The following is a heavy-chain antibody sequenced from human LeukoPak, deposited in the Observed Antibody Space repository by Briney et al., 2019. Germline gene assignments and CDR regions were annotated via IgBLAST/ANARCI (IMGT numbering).Heavy chain of an antibody. Sequence: SETLSLTCAVYGGSFSGYYWSWIRQPPGKGLEWIGEINHSGSTNYNPSLKSRVTISVDTSKNQFPLKLSSVTAADTAVYYCARGNIVVVPGYMDVWGKGTTVTVSS. CDR2: INHSGST. CDR1: GGSFSGYY. V-gene: IGHV4-34*01. D-gene: IGHD2-2*01. CDR3: ARGNIVVVPGYMDV. J-gene: IGHJ6*03.